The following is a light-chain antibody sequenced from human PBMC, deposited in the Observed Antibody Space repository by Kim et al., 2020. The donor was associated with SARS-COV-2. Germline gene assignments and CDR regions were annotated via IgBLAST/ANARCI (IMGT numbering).Light chain of an antibody. CDR2: QDS. Sequence: VSPGQAASITCSGDKLGDKYACWYQQKPGQSPVLVIYQDSKRPSGIPERFSGSNSGNTATLTISGTQAMDEADYYCQAWDSSTKVFGGGTQLTVL. CDR3: QAWDSSTKV. CDR1: KLGDKY. J-gene: IGLJ2*01. V-gene: IGLV3-1*01.